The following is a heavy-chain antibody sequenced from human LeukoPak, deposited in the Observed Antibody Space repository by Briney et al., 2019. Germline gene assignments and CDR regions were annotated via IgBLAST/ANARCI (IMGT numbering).Heavy chain of an antibody. J-gene: IGHJ4*02. CDR1: GFTVSSNY. V-gene: IGHV3-66*02. CDR3: ARVGSGFDFDY. CDR2: IYSGGST. Sequence: GGSLRLSCAASGFTVSSNYMSWVRKAPGKGLEWVSVIYSGGSTYYADSVKGRFTISRDNSKNTLYLQMNSLRAEDTAVYYCARVGSGFDFDYWGQGTLVTVSS. D-gene: IGHD3-22*01.